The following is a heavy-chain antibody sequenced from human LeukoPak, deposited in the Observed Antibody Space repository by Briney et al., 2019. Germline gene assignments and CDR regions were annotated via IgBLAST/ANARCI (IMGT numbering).Heavy chain of an antibody. CDR2: IYSGGST. Sequence: GGSLRLSCAASGFTFSSYSMNWVRQAPGKGLEWVSVIYSGGSTYYADSVKGRFTISRDNSKNTLYLQMNSLRAEDTAVYYCARMITIFGVVEAPYGMDVWGQGTTVTVSS. V-gene: IGHV3-53*01. J-gene: IGHJ6*02. CDR3: ARMITIFGVVEAPYGMDV. D-gene: IGHD3-3*01. CDR1: GFTFSSYS.